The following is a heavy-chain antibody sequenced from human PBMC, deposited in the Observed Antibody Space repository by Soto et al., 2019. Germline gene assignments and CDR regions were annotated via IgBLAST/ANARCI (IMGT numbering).Heavy chain of an antibody. CDR1: GFSLRGYS. V-gene: IGHV4-59*01. J-gene: IGHJ5*01. D-gene: IGHD3-10*01. CDR3: TRHYGPGGYVDS. Sequence: WETLSLTCTVSGFSLRGYSLNWIRQSPGKGLEWIGYVYYSSSTDYNPHLQSRLTIPTATSKNQFYLKLSSVIAADTAVYYCTRHYGPGGYVDSWGPGILVPVS. CDR2: VYYSSST.